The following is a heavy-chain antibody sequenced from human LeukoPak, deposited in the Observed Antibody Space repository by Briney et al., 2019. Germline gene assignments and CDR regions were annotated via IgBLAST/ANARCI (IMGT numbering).Heavy chain of an antibody. D-gene: IGHD3-22*01. V-gene: IGHV1-24*01. J-gene: IGHJ6*04. CDR2: FDPEDGET. Sequence: GASVKVSCKVSGYTLTELSMHWVRQAPGKGLEWMGGFDPEDGETIYAQKFQGRVTMTEDTSTDTAYMELSSLRSEDTAVYYCARESGSSGSIYYYDGMDVWGKGTTVTVSS. CDR1: GYTLTELS. CDR3: ARESGSSGSIYYYDGMDV.